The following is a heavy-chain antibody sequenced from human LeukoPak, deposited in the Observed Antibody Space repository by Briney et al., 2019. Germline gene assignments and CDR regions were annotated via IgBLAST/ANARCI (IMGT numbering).Heavy chain of an antibody. V-gene: IGHV5-51*01. Sequence: GESLKISCKGSGYSFTSYWIGWVRQMPGKGLEWMGIIYPGDSDTRYSPSFQGQVTISADKSISTAYLQWSSLKAVDTAMYYCASRSGGNPYYYYMDVWGKGTTVTVSS. CDR3: ASRSGGNPYYYYMDV. J-gene: IGHJ6*03. D-gene: IGHD2-15*01. CDR2: IYPGDSDT. CDR1: GYSFTSYW.